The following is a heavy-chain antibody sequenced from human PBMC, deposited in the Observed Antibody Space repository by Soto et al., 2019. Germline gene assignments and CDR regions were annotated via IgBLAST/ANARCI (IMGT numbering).Heavy chain of an antibody. J-gene: IGHJ4*02. CDR1: GFTFSSYG. V-gene: IGHV3-33*01. D-gene: IGHD5-12*01. Sequence: QVQLVESGGGVVQPGRSLRLSCAASGFTFSSYGMHWVRQAPGKGLEWVAVIWYDGSNKYYADSVKGRFTISRENSKNTLYLQKNSLRAEDTAVYYCARDSSTGYDLVFDYWGQGTLVTVSS. CDR2: IWYDGSNK. CDR3: ARDSSTGYDLVFDY.